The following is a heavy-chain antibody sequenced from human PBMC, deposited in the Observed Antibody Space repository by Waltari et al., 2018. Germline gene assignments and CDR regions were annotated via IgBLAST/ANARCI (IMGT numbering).Heavy chain of an antibody. J-gene: IGHJ3*02. CDR1: GGTFSSYA. CDR3: ARALIVVVIAHAFDI. D-gene: IGHD2-21*01. CDR2: IIPILGIA. Sequence: VQLVQSGAEVKKPGSSVKVSCQSSGGTFSSYAIGWSRHAPGQGLKWMGGIIPILGIANYAQKFQGRVTITADESTSTAYMELSSLRSEDTAVYYCARALIVVVIAHAFDIWGQGTMVTVSS. V-gene: IGHV1-69*04.